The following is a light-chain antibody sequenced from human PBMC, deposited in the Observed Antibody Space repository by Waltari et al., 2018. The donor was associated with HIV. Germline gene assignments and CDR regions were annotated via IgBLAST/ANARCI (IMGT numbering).Light chain of an antibody. V-gene: IGLV1-40*01. Sequence: QSVLTQPPSVSGAPGQRVTISCTGSSSNIGAGFDVHCSQQVPGTAPKLLIYGNINRPSGVPDRFSGSKSGASASLAITGLQAEDEADYYCQSYDSSLSGSRVFGTGTKVTVL. CDR3: QSYDSSLSGSRV. J-gene: IGLJ1*01. CDR1: SSNIGAGFD. CDR2: GNI.